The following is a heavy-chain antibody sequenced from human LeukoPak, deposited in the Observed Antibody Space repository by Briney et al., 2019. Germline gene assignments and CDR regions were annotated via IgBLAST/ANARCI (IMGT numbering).Heavy chain of an antibody. CDR2: IERKTDGATT. Sequence: PGGSLRLSCAASGFTFSNAWMSWVRQAPGKGLEWVGRIERKTDGATTDYAAPVNGRFTISRDDSKNTLYLQMNSLKTEDTAVYYCTTHRGYSSSPTFDNWGQGTLVTVPS. J-gene: IGHJ4*02. CDR1: GFTFSNAW. CDR3: TTHRGYSSSPTFDN. V-gene: IGHV3-15*04. D-gene: IGHD6-13*01.